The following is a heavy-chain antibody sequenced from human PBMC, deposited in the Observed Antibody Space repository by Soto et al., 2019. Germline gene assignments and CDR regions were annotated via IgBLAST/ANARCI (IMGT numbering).Heavy chain of an antibody. V-gene: IGHV3-23*01. J-gene: IGHJ4*02. CDR3: AKSLYNHNGGPNDH. D-gene: IGHD1-20*01. Sequence: EVQLLESGGGLVQPGGSLRLSCVGSGFTFSSYDMTWVRQAPGKGLEWVSSFSFYGRRDNTYYADSVKGRFTISRDNSRNTVFLQKDNLRVEDTAVFYCAKSLYNHNGGPNDHWGQGTLVTVSS. CDR2: FSFYGRRDNT. CDR1: GFTFSSYD.